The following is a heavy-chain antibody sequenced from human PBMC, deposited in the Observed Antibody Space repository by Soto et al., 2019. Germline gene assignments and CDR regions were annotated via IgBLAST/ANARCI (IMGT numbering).Heavy chain of an antibody. CDR3: ARSRIAAADYGMDV. V-gene: IGHV4-59*01. CDR2: IYYSGST. Sequence: PSETLSLTCSVSGGSISSYYWSWIRQPPGKGLEWIGYIYYSGSTNYNPSLKSRVTISVDTSKNQFSLKLSSVTAADTAVYYCARSRIAAADYGMDVWGQGTTVTVS. J-gene: IGHJ6*02. CDR1: GGSISSYY. D-gene: IGHD6-13*01.